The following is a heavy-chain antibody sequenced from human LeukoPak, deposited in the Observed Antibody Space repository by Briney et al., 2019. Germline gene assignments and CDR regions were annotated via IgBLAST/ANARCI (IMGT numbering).Heavy chain of an antibody. J-gene: IGHJ4*02. CDR3: AKHTYYYDSSGYLVY. CDR2: ISGSGGST. D-gene: IGHD3-22*01. V-gene: IGHV3-23*01. CDR1: GFTFSSYA. Sequence: GGSLRLSCAASGFTFSSYAMSWVRQAPGKGLEWVSAISGSGGSTYYADSVKGRFTISRDNSKNTLYLQMNSLRAEDTAVYYCAKHTYYYDSSGYLVYWGQGTLVTVPS.